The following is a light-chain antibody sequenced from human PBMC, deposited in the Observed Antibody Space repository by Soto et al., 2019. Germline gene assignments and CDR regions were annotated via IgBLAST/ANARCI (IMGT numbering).Light chain of an antibody. CDR3: LLYCGITDLWV. CDR2: STS. V-gene: IGLV7-43*01. Sequence: QTVVTQEPSLTVSPGGTVTLTCASSTGAVTGDFHANWFQQRPGQAPRALIYSTSNKQSWTPARFSGSLLGDKAALTLSGVQPEDEAEYYCLLYCGITDLWVFGGGTKVTVL. CDR1: TGAVTGDFH. J-gene: IGLJ3*02.